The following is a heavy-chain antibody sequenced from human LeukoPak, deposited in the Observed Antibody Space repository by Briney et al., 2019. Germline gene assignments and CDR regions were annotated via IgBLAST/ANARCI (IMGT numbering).Heavy chain of an antibody. V-gene: IGHV3-30*18. D-gene: IGHD2-15*01. CDR3: AKDQRAYIVVVVAATPPDY. J-gene: IGHJ4*02. CDR1: GFTFSSYG. Sequence: GGSLRLSCAASGFTFSSYGMHWVRQAPGKGLEGVAVISYDGSNKYYADSVKGRFTISRDNSKNTLYLQMNSLRAEDTAVYYCAKDQRAYIVVVVAATPPDYWGQGTLVTVSS. CDR2: ISYDGSNK.